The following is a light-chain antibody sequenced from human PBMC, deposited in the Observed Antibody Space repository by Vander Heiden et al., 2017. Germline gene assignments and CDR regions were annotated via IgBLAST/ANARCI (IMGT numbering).Light chain of an antibody. V-gene: IGLV2-8*01. Sequence: HSALTQPPSASVSPGQSVTITCTGTGSDFGGYNYFPWYQHPPGHAPTLMIYEVSKRPSGVPDRFSGSKSGTTASMTGSGLQAEDEADYCCNSDAGSNTWVFGGGTKLTVL. CDR3: NSDAGSNTWV. CDR2: EVS. J-gene: IGLJ3*02. CDR1: GSDFGGYNY.